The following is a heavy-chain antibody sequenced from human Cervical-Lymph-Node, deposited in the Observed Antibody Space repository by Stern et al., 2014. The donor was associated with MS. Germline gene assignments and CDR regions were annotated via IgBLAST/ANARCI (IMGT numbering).Heavy chain of an antibody. Sequence: QVQLQESGPGLVKPSQTLSLTCTVSGGSISSGGYYWSWIRQHPGQGLEWIGYIYYSGSTYYNPSLKSRLTRSVDTSKNQFSLKLSSVTAADTAVYYCARVAYDFWSGYYPFDYWGQGTLVTVSS. V-gene: IGHV4-31*03. CDR1: GGSISSGGYY. D-gene: IGHD3-3*01. CDR3: ARVAYDFWSGYYPFDY. J-gene: IGHJ4*02. CDR2: IYYSGST.